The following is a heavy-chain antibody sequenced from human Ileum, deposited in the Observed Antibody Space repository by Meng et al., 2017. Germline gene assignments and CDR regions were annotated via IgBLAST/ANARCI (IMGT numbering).Heavy chain of an antibody. CDR2: IYYDGNT. CDR1: GDSLTSVNTQ. D-gene: IGHD5-18*01. J-gene: IGHJ4*02. Sequence: QVQLQESGPGLVKPSQTLSLTCTVSGDSLTSVNTQWSWIRQSPGKGPEYIGYIYYDGNTYYNPSLKSRLIISIDTSRNEFSLRLNSVTAADTAVYYRAREFYVDTAMVIDSWGQGTLVTVSS. CDR3: AREFYVDTAMVIDS. V-gene: IGHV4-30-4*01.